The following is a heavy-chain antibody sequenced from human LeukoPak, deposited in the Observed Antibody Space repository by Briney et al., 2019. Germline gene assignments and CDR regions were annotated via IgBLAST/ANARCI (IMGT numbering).Heavy chain of an antibody. CDR3: ARQPYWRFDP. J-gene: IGHJ5*02. CDR1: GYTFTSHW. CDR2: IYPGDSDT. V-gene: IGHV5-51*01. D-gene: IGHD2-15*01. Sequence: GESLKIPCEGSGYTFTSHWIGWVRQMPGNGLEWMGIIYPGDSDTRYSPSFQGQVTISADKSISTAYLQWSSLKASDTAMYYCARQPYWRFDPWGQGTLVTVSS.